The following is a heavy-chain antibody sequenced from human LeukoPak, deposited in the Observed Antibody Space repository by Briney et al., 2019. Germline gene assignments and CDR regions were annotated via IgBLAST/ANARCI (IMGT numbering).Heavy chain of an antibody. CDR1: DYTFTNYG. V-gene: IGHV1-18*01. J-gene: IGHJ4*02. D-gene: IGHD5-12*01. CDR3: ARDCGYQCLFDY. Sequence: ASVKVSCKASDYTFTNYGISWVRQAPGQGLEWMGWISGYNGNTNYAQKFQGRLTMTTHTSTNTAHMELRSLRSDDTAMYYCARDCGYQCLFDYWGQGTLVTVSS. CDR2: ISGYNGNT.